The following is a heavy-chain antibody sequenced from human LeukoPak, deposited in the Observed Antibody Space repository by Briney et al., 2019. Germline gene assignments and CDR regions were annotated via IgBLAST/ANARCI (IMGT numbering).Heavy chain of an antibody. Sequence: GGSLRLSCAVSGITLSNYGMSWVRQAPGKGLEWVSVIYSGGSTYYADSVKGRFTISRDNSKNTLYLQMNSLRAEDTAVYYCARDRLARSPHNDAFDIWGQGTMVTVSS. V-gene: IGHV3-66*01. CDR1: GITLSNYG. D-gene: IGHD1-26*01. CDR3: ARDRLARSPHNDAFDI. CDR2: IYSGGST. J-gene: IGHJ3*02.